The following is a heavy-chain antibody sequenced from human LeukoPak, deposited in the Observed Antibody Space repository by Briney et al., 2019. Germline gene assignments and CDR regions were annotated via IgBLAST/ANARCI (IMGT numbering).Heavy chain of an antibody. D-gene: IGHD3-10*01. CDR3: ASFPLYYYGSGSYYENYYFDY. CDR2: IIPIFGTA. V-gene: IGHV1-69*01. CDR1: GCTFSSYA. J-gene: IGHJ4*02. Sequence: GSSVKVSCKASGCTFSSYAISWVRQAPGQGLEWMGGIIPIFGTANYAQKFQGRVTITADESTSTAYMELSSLRSEDTAVYYCASFPLYYYGSGSYYENYYFDYWGQGTLVTVSS.